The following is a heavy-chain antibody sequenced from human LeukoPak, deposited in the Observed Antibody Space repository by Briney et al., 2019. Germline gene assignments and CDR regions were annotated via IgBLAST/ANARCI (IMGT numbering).Heavy chain of an antibody. CDR3: ATVRATGGYFDY. CDR1: GYTFTSYG. J-gene: IGHJ4*02. CDR2: ISAYNGDT. V-gene: IGHV1-18*01. D-gene: IGHD1-26*01. Sequence: EASVKVSCKASGYTFTSYGISWVRQAPGQGLEWMGWISAYNGDTNCAQKLQGRVTMTTDTSTTTAYMELRSLRSDDTAVYYCATVRATGGYFDYWGQGTLVTVSS.